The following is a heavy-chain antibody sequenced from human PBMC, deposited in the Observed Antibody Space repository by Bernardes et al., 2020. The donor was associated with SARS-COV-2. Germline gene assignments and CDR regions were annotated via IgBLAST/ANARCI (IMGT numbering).Heavy chain of an antibody. CDR2: ISTSGINI. D-gene: IGHD2-8*01. CDR3: ATGYCTGTTCDIPNHSFES. V-gene: IGHV3-21*01. J-gene: IGHJ4*02. Sequence: GGSLRLSCAASGFPFRSYSMNWVRHAPGKGLEWVSSISTSGINIYYADSVKGRFTISRDNAKNSLSLQMNSLRAEDTAVYYCATGYCTGTTCDIPNHSFESWGQGTPVTVSS. CDR1: GFPFRSYS.